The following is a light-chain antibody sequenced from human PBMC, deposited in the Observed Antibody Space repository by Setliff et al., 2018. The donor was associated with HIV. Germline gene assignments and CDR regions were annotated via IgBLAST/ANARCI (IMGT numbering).Light chain of an antibody. V-gene: IGLV1-47*01. CDR2: SNN. CDR3: AAWDDSLSGPV. CDR1: SSNIGSNY. J-gene: IGLJ2*01. Sequence: QSVLTQPPSASGTPGQRVTISCSGSSSNIGSNYVYWYQQLPGTAPKLLIYSNNQRPSGVPARFSGSKSGTPASLAISGLRSEDEADYYCAAWDDSLSGPVFGGGTKVTVL.